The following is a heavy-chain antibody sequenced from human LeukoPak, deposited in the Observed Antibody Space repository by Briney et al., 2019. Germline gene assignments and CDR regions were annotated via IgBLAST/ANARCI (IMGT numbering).Heavy chain of an antibody. D-gene: IGHD2-8*02. Sequence: SGTLSLTCAVSGGSISSSNWWSWVRQPPGKRLELIGEIHASGSTNYNPSLKSRVTISVDKSKNQFSLKLNSVTAADTAVYYCARRTGGSLSYNFDDWGQGTLVTVSS. CDR2: IHASGST. CDR1: GGSISSSNW. J-gene: IGHJ4*02. V-gene: IGHV4-4*02. CDR3: ARRTGGSLSYNFDD.